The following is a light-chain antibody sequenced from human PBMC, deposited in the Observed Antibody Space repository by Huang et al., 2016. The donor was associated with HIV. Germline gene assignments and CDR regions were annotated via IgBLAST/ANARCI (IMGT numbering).Light chain of an antibody. CDR1: QIISYNSNNQHY. V-gene: IGKV4-1*01. J-gene: IGKJ4*01. CDR2: WAS. CDR3: QQYYITPLT. Sequence: DIVMTQSPDSLVVSLGERATINCQSSQIISYNSNNQHYLAWYQQKPGKPPKLLIYWASTREAGVPDRCTGSGSGTDFTLTISSLQAEDVAVYYCQQYYITPLTFGGGTKVEI.